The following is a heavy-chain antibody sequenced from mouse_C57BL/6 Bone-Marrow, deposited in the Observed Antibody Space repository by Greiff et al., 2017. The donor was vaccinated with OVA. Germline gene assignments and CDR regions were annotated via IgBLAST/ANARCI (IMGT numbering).Heavy chain of an antibody. J-gene: IGHJ4*01. CDR2: TFYSGIT. CDR1: GFSINSDCY. Sequence: EVQLQQSGPSLVRPSQTLSLTCTVTGFSINSDCYWIWIRQFPGNKLEYIGYTFYSGITYYNPSLESRTYITRDTSKNQFSLKLSSVTTEDTATYCCARDHRLWLRRYAMDYWGQGTSVTVSS. D-gene: IGHD2-2*01. CDR3: ARDHRLWLRRYAMDY. V-gene: IGHV3-3*01.